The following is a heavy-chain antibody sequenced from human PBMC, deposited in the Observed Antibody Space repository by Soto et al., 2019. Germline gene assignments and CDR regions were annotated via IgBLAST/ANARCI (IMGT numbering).Heavy chain of an antibody. CDR1: GFTFSSYA. V-gene: IGHV3-23*01. CDR3: ASGGWYNPDGYFQH. CDR2: ISGSGSTT. D-gene: IGHD6-19*01. J-gene: IGHJ1*01. Sequence: EVQLLESGGGLVQPGGSLRLSCAASGFTFSSYAMSWVRQAPGKGLEWVSGISGSGSTTYYTDSVKGRFTISRDNSKNTLYLQMNSLRAEDTAVYCCASGGWYNPDGYFQHWGQGTLVTVSS.